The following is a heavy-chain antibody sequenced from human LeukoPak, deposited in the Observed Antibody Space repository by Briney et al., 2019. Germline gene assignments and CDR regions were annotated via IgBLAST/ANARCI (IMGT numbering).Heavy chain of an antibody. CDR3: ARTYYYDSSGYLKPFGY. CDR2: XXPNSGGT. J-gene: IGHJ4*02. V-gene: IGHV1-2*02. D-gene: IGHD3-22*01. CDR1: GYTFTGYY. Sequence: ASVKVSCKASGYTFTGYYMHWVRQAPGQGLEXXXXXXPNSGGTNYAQKFQGRVTMTRDTSISTAYMELSRLRSDDTAVYYCARTYYYDSSGYLKPFGYWGQGTLVTVSS.